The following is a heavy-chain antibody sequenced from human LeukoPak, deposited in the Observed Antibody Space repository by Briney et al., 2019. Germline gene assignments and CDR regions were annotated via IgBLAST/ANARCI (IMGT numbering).Heavy chain of an antibody. Sequence: GGSLRLSCAASGFTFSSYGMHWVRQAPSKGLEWVAVIPYDGSNKYYADSVKGRFTISRDNSKNTLYLQMNSLRAEDTAVYYCAKGPSKWELLGGVDYRGQGTLVTVSS. CDR2: IPYDGSNK. CDR3: AKGPSKWELLGGVDY. CDR1: GFTFSSYG. D-gene: IGHD1-26*01. V-gene: IGHV3-30*18. J-gene: IGHJ4*02.